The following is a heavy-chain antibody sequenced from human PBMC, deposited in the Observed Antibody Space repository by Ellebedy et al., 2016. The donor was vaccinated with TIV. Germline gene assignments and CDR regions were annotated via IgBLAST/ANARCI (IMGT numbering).Heavy chain of an antibody. J-gene: IGHJ6*02. Sequence: MPGGSLRLSCTASGGSISSTGYYWGWIRQPPGTGLEWIGNVYFSGSTYYNPSLTGRVTIFVDTSKNQFSLKRTSVTAADTAVYYCARQERITIVGGINTPRLGYGMDVWGQGTTVTVSS. V-gene: IGHV4-39*01. CDR2: VYFSGST. CDR1: GGSISSTGYY. D-gene: IGHD3-10*01. CDR3: ARQERITIVGGINTPRLGYGMDV.